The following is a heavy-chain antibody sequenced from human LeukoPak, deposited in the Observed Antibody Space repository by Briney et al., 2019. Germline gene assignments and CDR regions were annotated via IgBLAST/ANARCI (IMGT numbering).Heavy chain of an antibody. D-gene: IGHD2-15*01. CDR1: GFTFSSYA. CDR2: ISDSGGST. V-gene: IGHV3-23*01. J-gene: IGHJ4*02. CDR3: ARRYCSGGSCYSFFDY. Sequence: GGSLRLSCAASGFTFSSYAMSWVRQAPGKGLEWVLAISDSGGSTFYPDSVKGRFTISRDNSKNTLYLQMNSLRAEDTAVYYCARRYCSGGSCYSFFDYWGQGTLVTVSS.